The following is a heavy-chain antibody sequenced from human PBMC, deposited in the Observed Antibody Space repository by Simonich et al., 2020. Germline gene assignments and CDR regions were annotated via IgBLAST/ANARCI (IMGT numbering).Heavy chain of an antibody. CDR2: INSDGSST. CDR1: GFTFSSYW. D-gene: IGHD4-4*01. V-gene: IGHV3-74*01. Sequence: EVQLVESGGGLVQPGGSLRLSCAASGFTFSSYWLHWVRQAPGKGLVWVHGINSDGSSTSYAASGKGRFTISRDNAKNTLYLQMNSLRAEDTAVYYCARDYSNYDAFDIWGQGTMVTVSS. J-gene: IGHJ3*02. CDR3: ARDYSNYDAFDI.